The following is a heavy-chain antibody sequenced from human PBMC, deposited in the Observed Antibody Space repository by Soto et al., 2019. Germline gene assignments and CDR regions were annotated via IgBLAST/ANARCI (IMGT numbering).Heavy chain of an antibody. CDR2: IIPDFGTT. V-gene: IGHV1-69*01. J-gene: IGHJ4*02. Sequence: QVQLVQSGAEVKRPGSSLKVSCEASGGTFSSYTVSWLRQIPGQGLEWMGGIIPDFGTTNYAQRFQGRVSITADESPNTAFMELTTLTAEDTAVYYCAKGAHYHGSGNYFPLDYWGQGSLVTVSS. CDR3: AKGAHYHGSGNYFPLDY. CDR1: GGTFSSYT. D-gene: IGHD3-10*01.